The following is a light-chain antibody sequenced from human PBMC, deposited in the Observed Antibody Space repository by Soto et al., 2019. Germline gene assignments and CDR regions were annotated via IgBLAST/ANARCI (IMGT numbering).Light chain of an antibody. V-gene: IGKV3-15*01. CDR3: QQYDDCRFYT. J-gene: IGKJ2*01. CDR1: QSVSSN. Sequence: EIVMTQSPDTLSASLGERATLSCRASQSVSSNLAWYQQKPGHAPRLLIYGASTSATGFPPRFSGSRSGTEFTLTINNLQSEDFAVYFCQQYDDCRFYTFGQGTTLEI. CDR2: GAS.